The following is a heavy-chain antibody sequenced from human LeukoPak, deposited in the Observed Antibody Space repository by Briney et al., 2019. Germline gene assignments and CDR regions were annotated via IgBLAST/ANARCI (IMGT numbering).Heavy chain of an antibody. CDR1: GGSISSYY. D-gene: IGHD3-10*01. V-gene: IGHV4-4*07. J-gene: IGHJ6*03. CDR2: IYTSGST. Sequence: SETLSLTCTVSGGSISSYYWSWIRQPAGKGLEWIGRIYTSGSTNYNPSLKSRVTMSVDTSKNQFSLKLSSVTAADTAVYYCARDEYYYGSGSYLYYMDVWGKGTTVTISS. CDR3: ARDEYYYGSGSYLYYMDV.